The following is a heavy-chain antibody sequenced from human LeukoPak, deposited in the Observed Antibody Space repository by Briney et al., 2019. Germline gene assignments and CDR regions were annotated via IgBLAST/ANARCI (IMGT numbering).Heavy chain of an antibody. V-gene: IGHV4-34*01. CDR1: GGSFSGYH. CDR3: ATIRRLAAAGTFDFDY. D-gene: IGHD6-13*01. Sequence: SETLSLTCAVYGGSFSGYHWSWIRQPPGKGLEWIGEINHSGSTNYNPSLKSRVTISVDTSKNQFSLKLSSVTAADTAVYYCATIRRLAAAGTFDFDYWGQGTLVTVSS. J-gene: IGHJ4*02. CDR2: INHSGST.